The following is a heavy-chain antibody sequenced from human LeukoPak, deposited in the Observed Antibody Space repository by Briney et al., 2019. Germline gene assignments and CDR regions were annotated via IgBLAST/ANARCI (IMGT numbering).Heavy chain of an antibody. CDR1: GGSISSYY. CDR2: IYYSGST. V-gene: IGHV4-59*01. J-gene: IGHJ5*02. CDR3: ARDYCSSTSCYVGFDP. D-gene: IGHD2-2*01. Sequence: PSETLSFTCTVSGGSISSYYWSWIRQPPGKGLEWIGYIYYSGSTNYNPSLKSRVTISVDTSKNQFSLKLSSVTAADTAVYYCARDYCSSTSCYVGFDPWGQGTLVTVSS.